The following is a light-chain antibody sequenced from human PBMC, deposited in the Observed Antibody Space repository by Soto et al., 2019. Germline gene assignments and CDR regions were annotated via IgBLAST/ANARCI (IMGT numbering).Light chain of an antibody. CDR3: QYYGSSPWT. V-gene: IGKV3-20*01. CDR2: GAS. J-gene: IGKJ1*01. CDR1: QSVSSSY. Sequence: EIVLTQSPGTLSLSPGERATLSCRARQSVSSSYLAWYQHKPGQAPRLLIYGASSRATGIPDRFSGSGSGTDFTLTISRLEPEDFAVYYCQYYGSSPWTFGQGTKVEIK.